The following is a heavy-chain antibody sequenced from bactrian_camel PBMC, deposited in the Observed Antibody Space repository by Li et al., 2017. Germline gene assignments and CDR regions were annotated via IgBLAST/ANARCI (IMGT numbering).Heavy chain of an antibody. Sequence: VQLVESGGGLVQPGGSLRLSCIVTAYDFTTMTMNWVRQAPGKGLEWVSTFTGDRLRTYYADSVRDRFTISRDNAENALYLQMNSLKPEDTAVYYCVADIWGPDNYWGQGTQVTVS. CDR1: AYDFTTMT. D-gene: IGHD5*01. V-gene: IGHV3S40*01. CDR2: FTGDRLRT. J-gene: IGHJ4*01. CDR3: VADIWGPDNY.